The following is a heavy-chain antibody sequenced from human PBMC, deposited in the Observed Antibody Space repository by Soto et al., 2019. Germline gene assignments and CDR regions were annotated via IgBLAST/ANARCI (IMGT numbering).Heavy chain of an antibody. CDR3: ASLYDSSGYPSFGAFDI. V-gene: IGHV4-59*01. CDR1: GGSISSYY. CDR2: IYYSGST. J-gene: IGHJ3*02. Sequence: TSETLSLTCTVSGGSISSYYWSWIRQPPGKGLEWIGYIYYSGSTNYNPSLKSRVTISVDTSKNQFSLKLSSVTAADTAVYYCASLYDSSGYPSFGAFDIWGQGTMVTVSS. D-gene: IGHD3-22*01.